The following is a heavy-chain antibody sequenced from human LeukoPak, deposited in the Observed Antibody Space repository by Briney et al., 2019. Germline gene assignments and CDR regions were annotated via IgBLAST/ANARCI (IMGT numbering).Heavy chain of an antibody. CDR1: GGSIGSYY. CDR3: ARINWNYFDY. Sequence: SSETLSLTCTVSGGSIGSYYWSWVRQPPGKGLEWIGYIYYSGNTNYNPSLKSRLTMSADRSRNQFSLNLNSVTAADTAVYYCARINWNYFDYWGQGILVTVSS. J-gene: IGHJ4*02. V-gene: IGHV4-59*08. D-gene: IGHD1-1*01. CDR2: IYYSGNT.